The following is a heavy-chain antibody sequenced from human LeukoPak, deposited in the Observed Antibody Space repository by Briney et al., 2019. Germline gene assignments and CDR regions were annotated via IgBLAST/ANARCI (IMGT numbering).Heavy chain of an antibody. CDR2: IKQDGNEK. Sequence: GGSLRLSCAASGFTFTTHWMSWVRQAPGKGLEWVANIKQDGNEKYYVESVKGRFTIPRDNAKNSLYLQMNSLRVEDTALYYCARLSDTEGSSTCYRASDIWGQGTMVTVSS. V-gene: IGHV3-7*01. CDR3: ARLSDTEGSSTCYRASDI. D-gene: IGHD2-2*01. J-gene: IGHJ3*02. CDR1: GFTFTTHW.